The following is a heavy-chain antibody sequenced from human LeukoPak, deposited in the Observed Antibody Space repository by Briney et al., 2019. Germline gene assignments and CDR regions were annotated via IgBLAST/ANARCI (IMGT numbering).Heavy chain of an antibody. V-gene: IGHV3-23*01. CDR2: ISGSGEST. CDR3: AKGDIIEVPAAFY. CDR1: GFTFSNYA. D-gene: IGHD2-2*01. Sequence: GGSLRLSCAASGFTFSNYAMNWVRQAPGKGLEWVSAISGSGESTYYADSVKGRFTISRDNSKNMLYLQMNSLRAEDTALYYCAKGDIIEVPAAFYWGQGTRVTVSS. J-gene: IGHJ4*02.